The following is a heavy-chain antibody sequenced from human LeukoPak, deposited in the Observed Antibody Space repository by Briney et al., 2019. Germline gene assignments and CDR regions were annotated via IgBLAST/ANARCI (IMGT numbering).Heavy chain of an antibody. Sequence: PSETLSLTCTVSGGSISTSNYYWGWIRQPPGKGLEWIGNNSPSLRSRVTILLDTSRNQFSLKLNSVTAADTAVYYCAKSNGYGLVDIWGQGTMVTVSS. CDR3: AKSNGYGLVDI. J-gene: IGHJ3*02. CDR1: GGSISTSNYY. V-gene: IGHV4-39*07. D-gene: IGHD3-10*01.